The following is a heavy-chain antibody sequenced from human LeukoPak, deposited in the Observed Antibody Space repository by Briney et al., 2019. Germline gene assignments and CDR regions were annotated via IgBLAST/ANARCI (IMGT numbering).Heavy chain of an antibody. CDR1: GYSISSGHY. D-gene: IGHD5-24*01. CDR3: ARARGDGYNLIDY. CDR2: IYYSGST. J-gene: IGHJ4*02. V-gene: IGHV4-38-2*02. Sequence: SETLSLTCTVSGYSISSGHYWGWIRQPPGKGLEWIGSIYYSGSTNYNPSLKSRVTISVDTSKNQFSLKLSSVTAADTAVYYCARARGDGYNLIDYWGQGTLVTVSS.